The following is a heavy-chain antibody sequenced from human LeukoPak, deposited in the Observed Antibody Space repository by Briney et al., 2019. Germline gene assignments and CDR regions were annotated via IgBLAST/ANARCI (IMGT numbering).Heavy chain of an antibody. Sequence: PGGSLRLSCAASGFTFSSYAMGWVRQAPGKGLEWVASISGSGAGTYYADSVKGRCTISRDNSKNTLYLQMNSLRAEDTAVYYCARDRGYSSAWFDYWGQGTLVTVS. J-gene: IGHJ4*02. CDR2: ISGSGAGT. CDR3: ARDRGYSSAWFDY. V-gene: IGHV3-23*01. D-gene: IGHD6-19*01. CDR1: GFTFSSYA.